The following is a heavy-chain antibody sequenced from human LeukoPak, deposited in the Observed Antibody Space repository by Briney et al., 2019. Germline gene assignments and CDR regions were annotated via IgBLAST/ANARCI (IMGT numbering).Heavy chain of an antibody. D-gene: IGHD4-17*01. CDR3: ARDTPDDYGVRNYMDV. Sequence: TGGSLRLSCAASGFTFDDYGMSWVRQAPGKGLEWVSGINWNGGSTGYADSVKGRFTISRDNAKNSLYLQMNSLRAEDTALYYCARDTPDDYGVRNYMDVWGKGTTVTASS. J-gene: IGHJ6*03. CDR2: INWNGGST. CDR1: GFTFDDYG. V-gene: IGHV3-20*04.